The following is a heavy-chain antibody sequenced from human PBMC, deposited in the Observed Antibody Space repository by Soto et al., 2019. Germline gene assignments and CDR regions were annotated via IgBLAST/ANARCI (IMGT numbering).Heavy chain of an antibody. D-gene: IGHD2-15*01. CDR3: ARVVSGHAFDIPLEVHAFDI. Sequence: QVQLQESGPGLVKPSETLSLTCTVSGGSISSYYWSWIRQPPGKGLEWIGYIYYSGSTNYNPSLKSRITISVDTSKNQFSLKLSSVTAAETAVYYCARVVSGHAFDIPLEVHAFDIWGQGTMVTVSS. J-gene: IGHJ3*02. V-gene: IGHV4-59*08. CDR2: IYYSGST. CDR1: GGSISSYY.